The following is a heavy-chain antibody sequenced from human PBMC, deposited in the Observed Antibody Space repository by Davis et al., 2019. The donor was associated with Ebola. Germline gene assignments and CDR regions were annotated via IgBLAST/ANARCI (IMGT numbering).Heavy chain of an antibody. D-gene: IGHD3-10*01. CDR1: GYPFTNYY. V-gene: IGHV1-46*01. CDR2: INPTGGLL. Sequence: ASVKVSCKASGYPFTNYYVHWVRQAPGQGLEWMGMINPTGGLLTAAQKFRGRVTVTRDTSKNSVFMELSGLKFDDTAVYYCARGSLLPRLRFNWFDPWGQGTLVTVSS. J-gene: IGHJ5*02. CDR3: ARGSLLPRLRFNWFDP.